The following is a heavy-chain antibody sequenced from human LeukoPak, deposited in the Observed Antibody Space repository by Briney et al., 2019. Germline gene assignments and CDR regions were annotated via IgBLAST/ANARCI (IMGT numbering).Heavy chain of an antibody. CDR2: TYYRSKWYN. D-gene: IGHD3-22*01. J-gene: IGHJ4*02. CDR1: GDSVSSNSAV. Sequence: SQTLSLTCAISGDSVSSNSAVWNWIRQSPSRGLEWLGRTYYRSKWYNDYAVSLESRITIDPDPSKNQFSLHLNSVTPEDTAVYYCARDSSAYYFHYWGGGTLVTVSS. CDR3: ARDSSAYYFHY. V-gene: IGHV6-1*01.